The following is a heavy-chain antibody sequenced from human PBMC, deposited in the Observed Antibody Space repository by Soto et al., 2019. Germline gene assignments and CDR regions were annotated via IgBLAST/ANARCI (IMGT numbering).Heavy chain of an antibody. CDR1: GGSISSDNW. CDR2: IDHSGTT. CDR3: ARAYSGFSISP. Sequence: QMQLQESGPGLVKPSGTLSLTCAVSGGSISSDNWWTWVRQPPGKGLEWIGEIDHSGTTNYNPSLKSRVTISVDKSKNQFSLKVNSVTAADTAVYYCARAYSGFSISPWGQGTLVTVSS. V-gene: IGHV4-4*02. J-gene: IGHJ5*02. D-gene: IGHD2-15*01.